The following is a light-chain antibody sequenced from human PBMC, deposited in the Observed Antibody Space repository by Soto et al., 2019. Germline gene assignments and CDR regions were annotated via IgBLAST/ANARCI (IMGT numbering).Light chain of an antibody. J-gene: IGKJ1*01. CDR2: GAS. V-gene: IGKV3-15*01. CDR3: QQYNNWPRT. CDR1: QSVSSSY. Sequence: THSACTLSLSPGERAILSCGASQSVSSSYLAWYQQKPGQAPRLLIYGASTKATGIPARFSGSGSGTEFTLTISSLQSEDFAVYYCQQYNNWPRTFGQGTKVDI.